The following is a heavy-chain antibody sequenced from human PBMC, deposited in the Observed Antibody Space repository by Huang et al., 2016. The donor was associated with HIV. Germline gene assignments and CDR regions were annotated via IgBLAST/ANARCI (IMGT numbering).Heavy chain of an antibody. V-gene: IGHV4-39*01. Sequence: QLQLQESGPGLVKPSETLSLTCTVSGSSISSSYYWGWLRQPPGKGLEWIGNIYYRGNIAYNPSIKSRVTISVDTSKNHISLKVDSVTAADTAVYYCARPLTGTTALGYWGQGTLVTVSS. D-gene: IGHD1-20*01. CDR1: GSSISSSYY. J-gene: IGHJ4*02. CDR2: IYYRGNI. CDR3: ARPLTGTTALGY.